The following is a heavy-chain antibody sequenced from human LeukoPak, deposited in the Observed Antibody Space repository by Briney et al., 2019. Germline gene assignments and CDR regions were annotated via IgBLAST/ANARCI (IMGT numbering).Heavy chain of an antibody. CDR2: IYYSGST. CDR3: ARVVPAAIARFDY. V-gene: IGHV4-39*07. D-gene: IGHD2-2*01. Sequence: SETLSLTCTVSGGSISSSSYYWGWIRQPPGKGLEWIGSIYYSGSTYYNPSLKSRVTISVDTSKNQFSLKLSSVTAADTAVYYCARVVPAAIARFDYWGQGTLVTVS. CDR1: GGSISSSSYY. J-gene: IGHJ4*02.